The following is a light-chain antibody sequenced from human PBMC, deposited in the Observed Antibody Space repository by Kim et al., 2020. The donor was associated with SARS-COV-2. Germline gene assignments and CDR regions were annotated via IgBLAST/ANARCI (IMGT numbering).Light chain of an antibody. CDR2: LSSDGSH. V-gene: IGLV4-69*01. CDR3: QTWGTGFRV. Sequence: SVKLTRTLSSGHSTYAIAWHQQHPEKGPRYLMKLSSDGSHIKGDGIPDRFSGSTSGAERYLTISSLQSEDEADYYCQTWGTGFRVFGGGTQLTVL. J-gene: IGLJ3*02. CDR1: SGHSTYA.